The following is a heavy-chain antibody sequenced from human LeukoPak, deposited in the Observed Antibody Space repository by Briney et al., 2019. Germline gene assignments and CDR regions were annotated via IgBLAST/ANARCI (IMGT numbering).Heavy chain of an antibody. J-gene: IGHJ4*02. CDR3: AVRIIPGGYYLDY. V-gene: IGHV4-30-4*01. CDR1: GGSISSGDYY. CDR2: IYYSGST. Sequence: PSQTLSLTCTVSGGSISSGDYYWSWIRQPPGKGLEWIGYIYYSGSTYYNPSLKSRVTISVDTSKNQFSLKLSSVTAADTAVYYCAVRIIPGGYYLDYWGQGTLVTVSS. D-gene: IGHD3-16*01.